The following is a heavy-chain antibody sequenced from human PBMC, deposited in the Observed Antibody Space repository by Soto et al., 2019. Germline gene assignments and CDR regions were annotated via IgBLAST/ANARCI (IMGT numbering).Heavy chain of an antibody. D-gene: IGHD1-26*01. Sequence: QVQLVESGGGVVQPGRSLRLSCAASGFTFSTYGMHWVRQAPGTGLEWVAVIWYDGSHEDYADSVKGRFTISRDNSKNTLYLQMNSLRVEDTAVYYCARAVGPFDYWGQGTLVAVSS. CDR2: IWYDGSHE. CDR1: GFTFSTYG. V-gene: IGHV3-33*01. CDR3: ARAVGPFDY. J-gene: IGHJ4*02.